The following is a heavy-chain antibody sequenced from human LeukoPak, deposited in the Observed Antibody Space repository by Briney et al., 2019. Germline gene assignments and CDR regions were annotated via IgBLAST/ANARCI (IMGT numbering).Heavy chain of an antibody. CDR2: IYYSGST. D-gene: IGHD4-23*01. CDR1: GGSISSGGYY. CDR3: ASCDDYGGSPPICDY. Sequence: PSQTLSLTCTVSGGSISSGGYYWSWIRQHPGKGLEWIGDIYYSGSTYYNPSLKSRVTISVDTSKNQFSLKLSSVTAADTAVYYCASCDDYGGSPPICDYWGQGTLVTVSS. J-gene: IGHJ4*02. V-gene: IGHV4-31*03.